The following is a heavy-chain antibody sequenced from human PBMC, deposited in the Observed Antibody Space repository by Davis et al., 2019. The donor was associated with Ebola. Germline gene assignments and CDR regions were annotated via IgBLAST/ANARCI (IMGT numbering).Heavy chain of an antibody. CDR3: ARARELIGYCTGGVCYRKWYYGMDV. J-gene: IGHJ6*02. CDR1: GGSISSYY. D-gene: IGHD2-8*02. CDR2: INHSGST. V-gene: IGHV4-34*01. Sequence: SETLSLTCTVSGGSISSYYWSWIRQPPGKGLEWIGEINHSGSTNYNPSLKSRVTISVDTSKNQFSLKLSSVTAADTAVYYCARARELIGYCTGGVCYRKWYYGMDVWGQGTTVTVSS.